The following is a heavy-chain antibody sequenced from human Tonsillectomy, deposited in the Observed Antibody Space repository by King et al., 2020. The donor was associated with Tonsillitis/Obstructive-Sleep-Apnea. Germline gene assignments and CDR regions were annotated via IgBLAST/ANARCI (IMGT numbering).Heavy chain of an antibody. V-gene: IGHV3-30*04. J-gene: IGHJ4*02. Sequence: VQLVESGGGVVQPGRSLRLSCAASGFTFSSYAMHWVRQAPGKGLEWVAVISYDGSNKYYADSVKGRFTNSRDNSKNTLYLQMNSLRAEDTAVYYCANSPMVRGVMLYWGQGTLVTVSS. D-gene: IGHD3-10*01. CDR3: ANSPMVRGVMLY. CDR2: ISYDGSNK. CDR1: GFTFSSYA.